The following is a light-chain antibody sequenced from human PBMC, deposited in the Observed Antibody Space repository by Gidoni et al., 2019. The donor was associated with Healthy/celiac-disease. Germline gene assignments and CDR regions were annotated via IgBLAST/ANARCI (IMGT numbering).Light chain of an antibody. CDR2: WAS. CDR3: QQYYSTPIT. CDR1: QSVLYSSKNKNY. J-gene: IGKJ5*01. Sequence: DILMTQSPASLAVSLGDRTTINCKSSQSVLYSSKNKNYLAWYQQKPGQPPKLLIYWASTREAGVPDRCSGSGSGTDFTLTISSLQAEDVAVYYCQQYYSTPITFGQGTRLEIK. V-gene: IGKV4-1*01.